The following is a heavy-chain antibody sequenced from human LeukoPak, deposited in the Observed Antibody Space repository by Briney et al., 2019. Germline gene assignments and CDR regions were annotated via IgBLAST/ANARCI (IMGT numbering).Heavy chain of an antibody. CDR1: GFTFSDYY. J-gene: IGHJ4*02. CDR3: ARDRANIVVVSASEY. CDR2: ISSSGSTI. D-gene: IGHD2-21*01. Sequence: GGSLRLSCAASGFTFSDYYMSWIRQAPGKGLEWVSYISSSGSTIYYADSVKGRFTISRDNAKNSLYLQMNSLRAEDTAVYYCARDRANIVVVSASEYWGQGTLVTVSS. V-gene: IGHV3-11*04.